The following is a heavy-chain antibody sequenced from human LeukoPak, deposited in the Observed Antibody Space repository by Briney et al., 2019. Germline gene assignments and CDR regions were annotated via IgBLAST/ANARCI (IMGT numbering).Heavy chain of an antibody. V-gene: IGHV4-39*01. Sequence: SETLSLTCTVSGGSISSSSYYWGWIRQPPGKGLEWIGSIYYSGSTYYNPSLKSRVTISVDTSKNQFSLKLSSVTAADTAVYYCARVDYGDSNYYYYMDVWGKGTTVTVSS. J-gene: IGHJ6*03. CDR1: GGSISSSSYY. CDR3: ARVDYGDSNYYYYMDV. D-gene: IGHD4-17*01. CDR2: IYYSGST.